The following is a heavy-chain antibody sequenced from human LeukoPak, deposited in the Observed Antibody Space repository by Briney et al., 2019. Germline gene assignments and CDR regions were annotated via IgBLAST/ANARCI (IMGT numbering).Heavy chain of an antibody. V-gene: IGHV3-33*01. CDR1: GFTFSSYG. CDR3: ARGGLVRGAFDI. D-gene: IGHD6-19*01. Sequence: PGGSLRLSCAASGFTFSSYGMHWVRQAPGKGLEWVAVIWYDGSNKYYADSVKGRFTISRDNSKNTLYLQMNSLRAEDTAVYYCARGGLVRGAFDIWGQGTMVTVSS. J-gene: IGHJ3*02. CDR2: IWYDGSNK.